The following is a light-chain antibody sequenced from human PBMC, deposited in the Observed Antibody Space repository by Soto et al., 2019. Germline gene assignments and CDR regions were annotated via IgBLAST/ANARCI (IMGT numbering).Light chain of an antibody. Sequence: QSALTQPASVSGSPGQSITISCTGTSSDVGGYNYVSWYQQHPGKAPKLMIYEVSNRPSGVSNRFSGSKSGNTASLTISGLHADDEADYYCSSYTSSNTVVFGGGTKLTVL. J-gene: IGLJ2*01. CDR3: SSYTSSNTVV. CDR1: SSDVGGYNY. V-gene: IGLV2-14*01. CDR2: EVS.